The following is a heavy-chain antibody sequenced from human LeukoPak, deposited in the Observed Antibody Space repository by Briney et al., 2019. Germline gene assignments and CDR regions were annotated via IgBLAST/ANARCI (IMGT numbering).Heavy chain of an antibody. CDR3: ARDAQLTRVVAATYYYYNYMDV. CDR2: IYTSGST. Sequence: SETLSLTCTVSGGSISSYYWSWIRQPAGKGLEWIGRIYTSGSTNYNPSLKSRVTMSVDTSKNQFSLKLSSVTAADTAVYYCARDAQLTRVVAATYYYYNYMDVWGKGTTVTVSS. V-gene: IGHV4-4*07. D-gene: IGHD2-15*01. J-gene: IGHJ6*03. CDR1: GGSISSYY.